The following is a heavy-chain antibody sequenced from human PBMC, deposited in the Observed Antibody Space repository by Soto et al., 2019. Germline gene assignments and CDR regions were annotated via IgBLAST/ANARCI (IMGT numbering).Heavy chain of an antibody. Sequence: GSLRLSCAASGFTFSSYGMHWVRQAPGKGLEWVAVISYDGSNKYYADSVKGRFTISRDNSKNTLYLQMNSLRAEDTAVYYCAKDLEPSDFWSGYYFQEPTIRRQQPTYGMDVWGQGTTVTVSS. CDR2: ISYDGSNK. CDR1: GFTFSSYG. V-gene: IGHV3-30*18. J-gene: IGHJ6*02. CDR3: AKDLEPSDFWSGYYFQEPTIRRQQPTYGMDV. D-gene: IGHD3-3*01.